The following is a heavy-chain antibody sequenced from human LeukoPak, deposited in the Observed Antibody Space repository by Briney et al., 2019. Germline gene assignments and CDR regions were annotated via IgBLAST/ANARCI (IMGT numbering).Heavy chain of an antibody. Sequence: ASVKVSCKASGYTFTSSAMHWVRQAPGQRLEWMGWINAGNGNTKYSQKFQGRVTITRDTSASTAYMELSSLRSEDTAVYYCARGRQLDDAFDIWGQGTMVTVSS. CDR3: ARGRQLDDAFDI. CDR1: GYTFTSSA. J-gene: IGHJ3*02. V-gene: IGHV1-3*01. D-gene: IGHD6-13*01. CDR2: INAGNGNT.